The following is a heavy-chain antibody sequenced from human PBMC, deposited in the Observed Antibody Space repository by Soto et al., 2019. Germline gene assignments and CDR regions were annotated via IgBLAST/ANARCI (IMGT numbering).Heavy chain of an antibody. D-gene: IGHD3-16*01. J-gene: IGHJ6*02. V-gene: IGHV3-21*01. CDR3: ARDWGYYYYYGMDV. CDR2: ISSSSSYI. CDR1: GFTFSSYS. Sequence: EVQLVESGGGLVKPGGSLRLSCAASGFTFSSYSMNWVRQAPGKGLEWVSSISSSSSYIYYADSVKGRLTISRDNAKNSLYLQMNSLRAEDTAVYYCARDWGYYYYYGMDVWGQGTTVTVSS.